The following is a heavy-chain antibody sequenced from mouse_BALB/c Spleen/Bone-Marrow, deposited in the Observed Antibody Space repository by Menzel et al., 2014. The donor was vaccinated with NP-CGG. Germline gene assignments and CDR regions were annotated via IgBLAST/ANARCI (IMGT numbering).Heavy chain of an antibody. V-gene: IGHV5-12*02. CDR3: ARHLYGNYGAMDY. CDR1: GFTFSDYY. J-gene: IGHJ4*01. D-gene: IGHD2-1*01. Sequence: EVKLMESGGGLVQPGGSLKLSCATSGFTFSDYYMYWVRQTLEKRLEWVAYISNGGGSTYYPDTVKGRFTISRDNAKNTLYLQMSRLKSEDTAMYYCARHLYGNYGAMDYWGQGTSVTVSS. CDR2: ISNGGGST.